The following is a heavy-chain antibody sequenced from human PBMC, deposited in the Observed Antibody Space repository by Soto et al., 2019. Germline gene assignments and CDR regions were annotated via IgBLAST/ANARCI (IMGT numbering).Heavy chain of an antibody. Sequence: GGSLRLSCAASGFTVSSNYMSWVRQAPGKGLEWVSVIYSGGSTYYADSVKGRFTISRHNSKNTLYLQMNSLRAEDTAVYYCARFTSSIAARPDACDIWGQGTMVTVSS. J-gene: IGHJ3*02. V-gene: IGHV3-53*04. CDR1: GFTVSSNY. CDR2: IYSGGST. D-gene: IGHD6-6*01. CDR3: ARFTSSIAARPDACDI.